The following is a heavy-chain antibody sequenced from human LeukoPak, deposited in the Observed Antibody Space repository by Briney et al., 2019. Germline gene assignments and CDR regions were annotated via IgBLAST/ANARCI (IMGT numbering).Heavy chain of an antibody. J-gene: IGHJ4*02. CDR3: ARVIGSYGDSAY. V-gene: IGHV3-48*03. Sequence: GGSLRLSCACSGFPFTSFEMHWVRQAPGKGLEWVSYISVGGGGTYYADSVEGRFTISRDDATNSLYLQMNSLRAEDTAVYYCARVIGSYGDSAYWGQGTLVTVSS. CDR1: GFPFTSFE. D-gene: IGHD4-17*01. CDR2: ISVGGGGT.